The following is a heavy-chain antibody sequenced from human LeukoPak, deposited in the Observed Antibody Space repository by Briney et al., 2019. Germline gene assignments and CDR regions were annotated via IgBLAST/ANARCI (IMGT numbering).Heavy chain of an antibody. V-gene: IGHV4-4*07. J-gene: IGHJ3*02. CDR3: ARDRYYYDSSGYHLLDI. CDR1: GGSISRYY. Sequence: PSETLSLTCTVSGGSISRYYWSWIRQPAGKGLEWIGRIYTSGSTNYNPSLKSRVTMSVDTSKNQFFLKLSSVTAADTAVYYCARDRYYYDSSGYHLLDIWGQGTMVTVSS. D-gene: IGHD3-22*01. CDR2: IYTSGST.